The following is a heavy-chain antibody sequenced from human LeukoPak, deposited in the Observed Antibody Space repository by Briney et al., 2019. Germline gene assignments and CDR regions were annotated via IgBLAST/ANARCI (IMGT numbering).Heavy chain of an antibody. CDR2: ISSNGGNI. D-gene: IGHD6-13*01. CDR3: ARETAATSPLMYYFDY. CDR1: GFTFSSYA. V-gene: IGHV3-64*01. Sequence: GGSLRLSCAASGFTFSSYAMHWVRQAPGKGLEYLSAISSNGGNIYYANSVKGRFTISRDNSKNTLYLQMNSLRAEDTAVYYCARETAATSPLMYYFDYWGQGTLVTVSS. J-gene: IGHJ4*02.